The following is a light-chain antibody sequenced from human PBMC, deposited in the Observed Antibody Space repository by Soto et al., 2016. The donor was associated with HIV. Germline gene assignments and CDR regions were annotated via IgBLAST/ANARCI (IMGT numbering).Light chain of an antibody. Sequence: SYELTQPPSVSVAPGKTARITCGGNNIGSKSVHWCQQKPGQAPVLVVYDDTDRPSGIPERFSGFNSGKTATLTISRVEAGDEADYYCQVWDSSSDHAIFGGGTKLTVL. J-gene: IGLJ2*01. V-gene: IGLV3-21*03. CDR1: NIGSKS. CDR2: DDT. CDR3: QVWDSSSDHAI.